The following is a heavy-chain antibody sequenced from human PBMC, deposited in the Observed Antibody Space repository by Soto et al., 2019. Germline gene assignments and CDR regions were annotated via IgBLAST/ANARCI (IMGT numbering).Heavy chain of an antibody. Sequence: GGSLRLSCAASGFTFSNAWMNWVRQAPGKGLEWVGRIKSKTDGGTTDYAAPVKGRFTISRDDSKNTLYLQMNSLKTEDTAVYYCTTKRGYCSGGSCYSVHYYYYYGMDVWGQGTTVTVSS. J-gene: IGHJ6*02. V-gene: IGHV3-15*07. CDR3: TTKRGYCSGGSCYSVHYYYYYGMDV. D-gene: IGHD2-15*01. CDR2: IKSKTDGGTT. CDR1: GFTFSNAW.